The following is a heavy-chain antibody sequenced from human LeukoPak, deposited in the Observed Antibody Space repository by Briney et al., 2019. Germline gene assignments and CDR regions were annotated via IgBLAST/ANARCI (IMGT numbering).Heavy chain of an antibody. D-gene: IGHD1-14*01. CDR1: GESFSDHY. CDR2: INHSGTT. CDR3: ARKEETQPFDY. Sequence: SETLSLTCAVYGESFSDHYWNWIRQPPGKGREWIGEINHSGTTNYNGSLKSRVTISVDTSKNRFSLKLNSMTAADTAVYYCARKEETQPFDYWGQGTLVTVSS. J-gene: IGHJ4*02. V-gene: IGHV4-34*01.